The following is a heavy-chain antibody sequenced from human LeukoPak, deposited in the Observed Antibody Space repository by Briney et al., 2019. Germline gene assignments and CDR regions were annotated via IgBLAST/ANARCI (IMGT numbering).Heavy chain of an antibody. J-gene: IGHJ4*02. CDR1: GYTFTSYA. CDR3: ARERYYGDPFDY. CDR2: INAGNGNT. D-gene: IGHD4-17*01. V-gene: IGHV1-3*01. Sequence: WASVKVSCKASGYTFTSYAMHWVRQAPGQRLEWMGWINAGNGNTKYSQKFQGRVTITRDTSASTAYMELSSLRSEDTAVYYCARERYYGDPFDYWGQGTLVTVSS.